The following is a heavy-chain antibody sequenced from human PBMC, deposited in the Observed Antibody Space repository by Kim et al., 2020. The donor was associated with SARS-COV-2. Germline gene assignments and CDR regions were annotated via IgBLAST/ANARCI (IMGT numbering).Heavy chain of an antibody. J-gene: IGHJ4*02. CDR1: GFTFSSYS. CDR2: ISSSSSYI. CDR3: ARAQSSSGWSPPKY. Sequence: GGSLRLSCAASGFTFSSYSMNWVRQAPGKGLEWVSSISSSSSYIYYADSVKGRFTISRDNAKNSLYLQMNSLRAEDTAVYYCARAQSSSGWSPPKYWGQGTLVTVSS. D-gene: IGHD6-19*01. V-gene: IGHV3-21*01.